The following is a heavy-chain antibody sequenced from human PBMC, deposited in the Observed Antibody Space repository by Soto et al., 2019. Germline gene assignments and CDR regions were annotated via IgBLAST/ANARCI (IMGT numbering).Heavy chain of an antibody. CDR3: ARGWGYSSGYSYYHY. CDR1: GFTFSDYY. CDR2: ISSSSSYT. V-gene: IGHV3-11*05. J-gene: IGHJ4*02. D-gene: IGHD3-22*01. Sequence: AGGSLRLSCAASGFTFSDYYMSWIRQAPGKGLEWVSYISSSSSYTNYADSVKGRFTISRDNAKNSLYLQMNSLRAEDTAVYYCARGWGYSSGYSYYHYWGQGTLVTVS.